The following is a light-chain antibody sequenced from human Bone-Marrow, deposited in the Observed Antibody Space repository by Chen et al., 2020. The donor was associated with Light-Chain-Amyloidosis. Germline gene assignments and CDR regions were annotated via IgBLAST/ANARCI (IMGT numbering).Light chain of an antibody. CDR2: GSS. J-gene: IGKJ4*01. V-gene: IGKV3-20*01. CDR1: QTISSNY. CDR3: QQYGTSPLT. Sequence: EIVLTQSPGTLSLSPGEGANLSCRASQTISSNYLTWYQQKFGQAPRLLIYGSSSWATGIPDRFTCSESGTDFTLTINRLEPEDFAMYYCQQYGTSPLTFGGGTKVEIK.